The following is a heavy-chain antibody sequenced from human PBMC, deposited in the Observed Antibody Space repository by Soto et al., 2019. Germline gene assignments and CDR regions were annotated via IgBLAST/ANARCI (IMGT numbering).Heavy chain of an antibody. Sequence: ASVKVSCKASGYTFTSYDINWGRQATGQGLEWMGWMNPNSGNTGYAQKFQGRVTMTRNTSISTAYMELSSLRSEDTAVYYCARSATSPYYEFWSGYYTIDAFDIWGQGTMVTVSS. J-gene: IGHJ3*02. CDR1: GYTFTSYD. CDR3: ARSATSPYYEFWSGYYTIDAFDI. V-gene: IGHV1-8*01. D-gene: IGHD3-3*01. CDR2: MNPNSGNT.